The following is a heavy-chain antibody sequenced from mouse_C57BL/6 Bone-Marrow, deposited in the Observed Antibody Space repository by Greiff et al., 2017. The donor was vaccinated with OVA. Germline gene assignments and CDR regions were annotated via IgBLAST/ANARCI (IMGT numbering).Heavy chain of an antibody. J-gene: IGHJ3*01. D-gene: IGHD2-3*01. CDR1: GYTFTDYN. CDR2: INPNNGGT. V-gene: IGHV1-22*01. CDR3: ASSLYNDYSWFDY. Sequence: VQLQQSGPELVKPGASVKMSCKASGYTFTDYNMHWVKQSHGKSLEWIGYINPNNGGTSYNQKFKGKATLTVNKSSSTAYMELRSLTSEESAVYYCASSLYNDYSWFDYWGQGTLVTVSA.